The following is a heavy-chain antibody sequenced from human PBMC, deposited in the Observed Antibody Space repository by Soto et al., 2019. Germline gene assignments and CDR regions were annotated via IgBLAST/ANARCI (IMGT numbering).Heavy chain of an antibody. D-gene: IGHD6-19*01. V-gene: IGHV3-23*01. CDR3: AKDYSLWAVAGPYYFDY. Sequence: GGSLRLSCAASGFTFSSYAMSWVRQAPGKGLEWVSAISGSGGSTYYADSVKGRFTISRDNSKNTLYLQMNSLRAEDTAVYYCAKDYSLWAVAGPYYFDYWGQGTLVTVSS. CDR1: GFTFSSYA. J-gene: IGHJ4*02. CDR2: ISGSGGST.